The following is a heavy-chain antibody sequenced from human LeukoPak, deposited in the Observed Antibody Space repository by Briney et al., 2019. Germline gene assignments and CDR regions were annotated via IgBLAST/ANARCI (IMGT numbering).Heavy chain of an antibody. Sequence: PGGSLRLSCAASGFTFDDYAMHWVRQAPGKGLEWVSGISWNSGSIGYADSVKGRFTISRDNAKNSLYLQMNSLRAEDTALYYCAKDRHYDWYFDLWGRGTLVLVSS. CDR1: GFTFDDYA. J-gene: IGHJ2*01. CDR3: AKDRHYDWYFDL. D-gene: IGHD4-17*01. CDR2: ISWNSGSI. V-gene: IGHV3-9*01.